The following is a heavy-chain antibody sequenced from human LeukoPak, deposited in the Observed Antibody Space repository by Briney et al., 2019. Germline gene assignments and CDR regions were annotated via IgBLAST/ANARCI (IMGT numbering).Heavy chain of an antibody. V-gene: IGHV1-8*01. J-gene: IGHJ4*02. CDR3: TRGSLSGSSRDY. CDR2: MNPNTGDT. CDR1: GYTFTCYA. D-gene: IGHD1-26*01. Sequence: ASVKVSCKASGYTFTCYAINWVRQATGQRLEWMGWMNPNTGDTGYAQKFQGRVTMTRNSSIDTAYMELSGLRSEDTAVYYCTRGSLSGSSRDYWGQGTLLTVSS.